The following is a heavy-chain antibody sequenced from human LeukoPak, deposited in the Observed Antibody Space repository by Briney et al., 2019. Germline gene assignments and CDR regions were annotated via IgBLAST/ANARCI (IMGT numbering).Heavy chain of an antibody. D-gene: IGHD6-19*01. CDR3: AKGEWLVGPAHGVY. Sequence: GGSLRLFCAASGFTFRSYAMNWVGQGPGKGLEWVSGISGSGGSTYYADSMKGRFTISRDNSKNTLYLQMNSLRVEDTAVYYCAKGEWLVGPAHGVYWRQGNLVTVSS. CDR2: ISGSGGST. J-gene: IGHJ4*02. CDR1: GFTFRSYA. V-gene: IGHV3-23*01.